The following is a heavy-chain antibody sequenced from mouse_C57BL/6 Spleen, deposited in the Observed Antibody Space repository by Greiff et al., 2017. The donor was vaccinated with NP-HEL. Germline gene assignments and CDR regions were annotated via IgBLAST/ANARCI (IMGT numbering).Heavy chain of an antibody. J-gene: IGHJ2*01. D-gene: IGHD2-5*01. CDR3: ARFNYSNPYFDY. CDR1: GYAFSSYW. CDR2: IYPGDGDT. V-gene: IGHV1-80*01. Sequence: QVQLQQSGAELVKPGASVKISCKASGYAFSSYWMNWVKQRPGKGLEWIGQIYPGDGDTNYNGKFKGKATLTADKSSSTAYMQLSSLTSEDSAVYVCARFNYSNPYFDYWGKGTTLTVSS.